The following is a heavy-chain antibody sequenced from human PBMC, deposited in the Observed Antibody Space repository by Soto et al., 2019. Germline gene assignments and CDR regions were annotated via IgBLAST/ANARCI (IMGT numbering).Heavy chain of an antibody. J-gene: IGHJ6*02. CDR1: GGSISFDHYH. V-gene: IGHV4-30-4*01. D-gene: IGHD2-21*02. Sequence: QVQLQQSGPGLVKPSQTLSLTYTVSGGSISFDHYHWTWIRQPPGKGPEWIGYVHYSGSVLYNPSLQSRVSISVDTSKNQFSLKLSSVTAADTTVYFCAREDDGGDRDYYGLDVWGQGTTVTVSS. CDR2: VHYSGSV. CDR3: AREDDGGDRDYYGLDV.